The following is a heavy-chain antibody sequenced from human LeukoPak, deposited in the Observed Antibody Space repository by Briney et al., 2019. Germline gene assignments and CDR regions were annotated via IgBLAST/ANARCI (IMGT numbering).Heavy chain of an antibody. V-gene: IGHV4-39*01. CDR2: INYSGST. CDR1: GGSISSSTYY. D-gene: IGHD6-13*01. Sequence: PSETLSLTCTVSGGSISSSTYYWGWIRQPPGKGLEWIGSINYSGSTFYNPSLKSRVAISVDTSKNQFSLILSSVTAADTAVYFCAEAAASSYYFDYWGQGTLVTVSS. CDR3: AEAAASSYYFDY. J-gene: IGHJ4*02.